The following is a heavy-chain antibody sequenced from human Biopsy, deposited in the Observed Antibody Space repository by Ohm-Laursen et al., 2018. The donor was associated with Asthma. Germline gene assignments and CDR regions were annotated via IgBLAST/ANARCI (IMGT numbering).Heavy chain of an antibody. CDR3: ARIKIRIGAGTDRYFDL. CDR2: IDPNSGGT. D-gene: IGHD3-16*01. Sequence: SVKVSCKASGGTFNSYAISWVRQAPGQGLEWMGRIDPNSGGTNYAQKFLDRVTMTRDTSVNTAFMVLSRLRSDDTAVYYCARIKIRIGAGTDRYFDLWGRGTLVTVSS. V-gene: IGHV1-2*06. CDR1: GGTFNSYA. J-gene: IGHJ2*01.